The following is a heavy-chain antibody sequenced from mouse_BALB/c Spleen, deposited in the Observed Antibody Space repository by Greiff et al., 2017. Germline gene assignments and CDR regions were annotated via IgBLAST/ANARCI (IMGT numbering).Heavy chain of an antibody. CDR3: ASHRDYFDY. Sequence: EVQLQESGPGLVKPSQSLSLTCTVTGYSITSDYAWNWIRQFPGNKLEWMGYISYSGSTSYNPSLKSRISITRDTSKNQFFLQLNSVTTEDTATYYCASHRDYFDYWGQGTTLTVSS. CDR2: ISYSGST. D-gene: IGHD2-14*01. J-gene: IGHJ2*01. V-gene: IGHV3-2*02. CDR1: GYSITSDYA.